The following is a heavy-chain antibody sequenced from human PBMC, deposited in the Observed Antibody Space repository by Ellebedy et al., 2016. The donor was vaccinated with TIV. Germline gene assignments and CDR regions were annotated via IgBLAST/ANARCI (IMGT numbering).Heavy chain of an antibody. CDR1: RYTFTTYA. D-gene: IGHD1-26*01. CDR3: ARETPYPVGASYDTFDI. Sequence: AASVKVSCKASRYTFTTYAIHWVRQAPGQRLEWMGRINAANGNTKYSQKFQGRVTITRDTSASTASMELSRLRSDDTAVYYCARETPYPVGASYDTFDIWGQGTLVTVSS. V-gene: IGHV1-3*01. J-gene: IGHJ3*02. CDR2: INAANGNT.